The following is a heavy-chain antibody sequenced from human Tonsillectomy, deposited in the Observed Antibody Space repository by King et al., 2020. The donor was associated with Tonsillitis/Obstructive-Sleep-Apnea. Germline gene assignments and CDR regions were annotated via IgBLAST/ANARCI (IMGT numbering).Heavy chain of an antibody. CDR1: GFTFSNAW. CDR2: VKSKTDGGTT. CDR3: TPDKTYYDVFTGYSIFPCY. J-gene: IGHJ4*02. Sequence: VQLVESGGGLVKPGGSLRLSCTASGFTFSNAWMSWVRQAPGKGLEWVGRVKSKTDGGTTDYAAPVKGRFTISRDDSKNMLYLQMNSLKTEDTAVYYCTPDKTYYDVFTGYSIFPCYCGPRTLVSVSS. D-gene: IGHD3-9*01. V-gene: IGHV3-15*01.